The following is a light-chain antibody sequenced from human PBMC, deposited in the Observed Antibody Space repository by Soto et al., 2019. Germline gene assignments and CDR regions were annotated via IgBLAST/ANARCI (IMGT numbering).Light chain of an antibody. J-gene: IGKJ1*01. CDR2: DAS. CDR1: QSVSSY. CDR3: QQRSNWART. V-gene: IGKV3-11*01. Sequence: EIVLTQPPATLSLSPGERATLSCRASQSVSSYLAWYQQRPGQAPRLLIYDASNRATGIPARFSGSGSGTDFTLSISSLEPEDFAVYYCQQRSNWARTFGQGTRVEI.